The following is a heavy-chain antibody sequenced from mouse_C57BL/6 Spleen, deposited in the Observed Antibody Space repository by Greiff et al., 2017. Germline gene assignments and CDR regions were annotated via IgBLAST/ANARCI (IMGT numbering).Heavy chain of an antibody. V-gene: IGHV1-55*01. CDR1: GYTFTSYW. CDR2: IYPGSGST. Sequence: QVQLQQPGAELVKPGASVKMSCKASGYTFTSYWITWVKQRPGQGLEWIGDIYPGSGSTNYNEKFKSKATLTVDTSSSTAYMQRSSLTSEDSAVYYCARRENDYDGFAYWGQGTLVTVSA. D-gene: IGHD2-4*01. J-gene: IGHJ3*01. CDR3: ARRENDYDGFAY.